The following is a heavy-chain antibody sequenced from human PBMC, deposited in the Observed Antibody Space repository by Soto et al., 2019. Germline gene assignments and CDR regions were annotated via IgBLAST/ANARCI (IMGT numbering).Heavy chain of an antibody. CDR1: GFTFSDHS. V-gene: IGHV3-21*01. CDR3: AAGTDTAMEQGADY. J-gene: IGHJ4*02. CDR2: ISTTGRYI. D-gene: IGHD5-18*01. Sequence: EVHLVESGGGLVKPGGSLRLSCAASGFTFSDHSMNWVRRAPGKGLEWVASISTTGRYIYYADSMAGRFTISRDNAKNSLYLQISSLRGEDTAVYYCAAGTDTAMEQGADYWGQGTLVTVSS.